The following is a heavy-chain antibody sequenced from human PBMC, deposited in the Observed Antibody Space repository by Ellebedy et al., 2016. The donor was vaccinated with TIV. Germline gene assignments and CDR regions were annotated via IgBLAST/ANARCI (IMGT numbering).Heavy chain of an antibody. Sequence: MPSETLSLTCTVSGDSISTYYWSWIRQPPGKGLDWIGYIYHTGSTPYNPSLQSRVTISVDVSTNHFSLRLTAVTAADTAVYYCARDSQSAWFGRPRHYFDHWGQGALVTVSP. J-gene: IGHJ4*02. CDR3: ARDSQSAWFGRPRHYFDH. V-gene: IGHV4-59*01. D-gene: IGHD3-10*01. CDR2: IYHTGST. CDR1: GDSISTYY.